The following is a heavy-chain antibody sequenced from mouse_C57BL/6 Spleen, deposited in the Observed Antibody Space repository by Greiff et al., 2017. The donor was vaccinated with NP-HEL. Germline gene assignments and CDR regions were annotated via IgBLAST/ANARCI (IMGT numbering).Heavy chain of an antibody. Sequence: EVQLVESGGGLVKPGGSLKLSCAASGFTFSDYGMHWVRQAPEKGLEWVAYISSGSSTIYYADTVKGRFTISRDNAKNTLFLQMTSLRSEDTAMYYCASLYEDYFDYWGQGTTLTVSS. CDR1: GFTFSDYG. D-gene: IGHD2-3*01. CDR3: ASLYEDYFDY. V-gene: IGHV5-17*01. J-gene: IGHJ2*01. CDR2: ISSGSSTI.